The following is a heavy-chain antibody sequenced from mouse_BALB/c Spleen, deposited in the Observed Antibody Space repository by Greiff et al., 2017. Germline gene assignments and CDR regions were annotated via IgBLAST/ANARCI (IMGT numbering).Heavy chain of an antibody. CDR2: IYPGNVNT. V-gene: IGHV1S56*01. J-gene: IGHJ3*01. CDR1: GYTFTSYY. CDR3: AREGFAY. Sequence: QVQLQQSGPELVKPGASVRISCKAPGYTFTSYYIHWVKQRPGQGLEWIGWIYPGNVNTKYNEKFKGKATLTADKSSSTAYMQLSSLTSEDSAVYFCAREGFAYWGQGTLVTVSA.